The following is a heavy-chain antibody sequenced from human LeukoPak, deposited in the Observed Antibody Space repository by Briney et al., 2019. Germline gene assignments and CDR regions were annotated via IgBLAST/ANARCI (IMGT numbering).Heavy chain of an antibody. D-gene: IGHD3-3*01. J-gene: IGHJ5*02. CDR3: ARDIPHYYDFWSGYYAKSKNWFDP. Sequence: PSETLSLTCTVSGGSISSSSYYWGWIRQPPGKGLEWIGSIYYSGSTYYNPSLKSRVTISVDTSKNQFSLKLSSVTAADTAVYYCARDIPHYYDFWSGYYAKSKNWFDPWGQGTLVTVSS. V-gene: IGHV4-39*07. CDR2: IYYSGST. CDR1: GGSISSSSYY.